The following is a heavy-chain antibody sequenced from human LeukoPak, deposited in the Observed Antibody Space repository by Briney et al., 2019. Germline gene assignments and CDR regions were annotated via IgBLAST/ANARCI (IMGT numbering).Heavy chain of an antibody. J-gene: IGHJ4*02. CDR1: GGSISSYY. D-gene: IGHD3-22*01. V-gene: IGHV4-4*07. CDR2: IYTSGST. CDR3: ARMYDRSGYYYPFDN. Sequence: SETLSLTCTVSGGSISSYYWSWIRQPAGKGLEWIGRIYTSGSTNYNPSLKSRVTISVDTSKNQFSLKLTSVTAADTAVYYCARMYDRSGYYYPFDNWGQGTLVTVSS.